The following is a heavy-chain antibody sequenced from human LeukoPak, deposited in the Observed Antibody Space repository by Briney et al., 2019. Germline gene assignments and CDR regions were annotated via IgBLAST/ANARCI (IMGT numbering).Heavy chain of an antibody. CDR3: ARGAAVRRMDY. Sequence: RQSRRLSRPASGFTFSSYWMSWVRHAPRRGMEWGANIKQAGSEIDYVDSVKGRFTISRDNAKNSLYLQMNSLRAEDTAVYYCARGAAVRRMDYWGQGTLVTVSS. V-gene: IGHV3-7*01. D-gene: IGHD2-15*01. CDR1: GFTFSSYW. CDR2: IKQAGSEI. J-gene: IGHJ4*02.